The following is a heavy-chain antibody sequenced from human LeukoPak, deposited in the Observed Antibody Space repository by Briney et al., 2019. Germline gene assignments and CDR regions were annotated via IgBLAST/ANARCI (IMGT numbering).Heavy chain of an antibody. CDR2: INHSGST. V-gene: IGHV4-34*01. CDR3: ARAGTVAGTIVDY. J-gene: IGHJ4*02. D-gene: IGHD6-19*01. Sequence: KASETLSLTCAVYGGSFSGYYWSWIRQPPGKGLEWIGEINHSGSTNYNPSLQSRVAISVDTSKNQFSLKLSSVTAADTAVYYCARAGTVAGTIVDYWGQGTLVTVSS. CDR1: GGSFSGYY.